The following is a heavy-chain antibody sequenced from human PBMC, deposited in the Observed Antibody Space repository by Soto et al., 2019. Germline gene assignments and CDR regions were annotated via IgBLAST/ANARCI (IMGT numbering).Heavy chain of an antibody. V-gene: IGHV4-59*08. CDR2: IYYSGST. Sequence: SETLSLTCTVSGGSISSYYWSWIRQPPGKGLEWIGYIYYSGSTNYNPSLKSRVTISVDTSKNQFSLKLSSVTAADTAVYYCARHLGYCSGGSCYSWIDPRGQGTLVTVSS. J-gene: IGHJ5*02. D-gene: IGHD2-15*01. CDR1: GGSISSYY. CDR3: ARHLGYCSGGSCYSWIDP.